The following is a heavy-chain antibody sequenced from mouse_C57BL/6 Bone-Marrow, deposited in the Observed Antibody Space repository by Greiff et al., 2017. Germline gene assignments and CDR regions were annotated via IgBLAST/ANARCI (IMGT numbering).Heavy chain of an antibody. V-gene: IGHV5-6*01. CDR2: ISRGGSYT. CDR3: TRQGVWLRRGDYYDY. Sequence: EVQLQQSGGDLVKPGGSLKLSCAASGFTFSSYGMSWVRQTPDKRLEWVATISRGGSYTYYPDSVKGRYTISRANAKNTLYLQMSSLKSEDTAMYYGTRQGVWLRRGDYYDYWGQGTTLTVSS. CDR1: GFTFSSYG. J-gene: IGHJ2*01. D-gene: IGHD2-2*01.